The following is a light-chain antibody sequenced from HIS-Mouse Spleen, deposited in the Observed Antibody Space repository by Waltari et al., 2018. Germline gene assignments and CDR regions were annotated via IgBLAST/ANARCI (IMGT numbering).Light chain of an antibody. V-gene: IGKV2-28*01. J-gene: IGKJ4*01. Sequence: DSVMTQSPLSLPVNPGEPASISCRSSQSLLHSNGYNYLDWYLQKPGQSPQLLIYLGSNRASGVPDRFSGSGSGTDFTLKISRVEAEDVGVYYCMQALQTPLTFGGGTKVEIK. CDR2: LGS. CDR1: QSLLHSNGYNY. CDR3: MQALQTPLT.